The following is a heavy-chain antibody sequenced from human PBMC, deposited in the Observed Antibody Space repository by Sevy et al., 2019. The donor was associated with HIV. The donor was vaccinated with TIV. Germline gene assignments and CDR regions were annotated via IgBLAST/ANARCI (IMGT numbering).Heavy chain of an antibody. CDR1: GFTFSSYA. D-gene: IGHD2-15*01. CDR3: ASSNQGYCSGGSCALYGMDV. Sequence: GGSLRLSCAASGFTFSSYAMHWVRQAPGKGLEWVAVISYDGSNKYYADSVKGRFTISRDNSKNTLYLQMNSLRAEDTAVYYCASSNQGYCSGGSCALYGMDVWGQWTTVTVSS. J-gene: IGHJ6*02. V-gene: IGHV3-30-3*01. CDR2: ISYDGSNK.